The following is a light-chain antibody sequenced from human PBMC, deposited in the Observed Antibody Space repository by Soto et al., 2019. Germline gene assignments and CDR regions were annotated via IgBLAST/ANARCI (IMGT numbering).Light chain of an antibody. CDR2: DNN. Sequence: QSVLTQPPSVSAAPGQKVTISYSGRSSNIGSHYVSWYQQFPGTAPKLLIYDNNPRPSGIPDRFSASKSGTSATLGITGLQPGDEADYYCGTWDSGLTAGVFGTGTKVTVL. V-gene: IGLV1-51*01. J-gene: IGLJ1*01. CDR3: GTWDSGLTAGV. CDR1: SSNIGSHY.